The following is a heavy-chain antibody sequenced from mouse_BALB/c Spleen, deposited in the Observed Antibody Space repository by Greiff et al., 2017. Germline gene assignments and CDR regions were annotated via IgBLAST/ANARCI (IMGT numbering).Heavy chain of an antibody. D-gene: IGHD2-2*01. V-gene: IGHV1-87*01. J-gene: IGHJ2*01. CDR2: IYPGDGDT. CDR1: GYTFTSYW. CDR3: ARRGYDVPYFDY. Sequence: QVQLKESGAELARPGASVKLSCKASGYTFTSYWMQWVKQRPGQGLEWIGAIYPGDGDTRYTQKFKGKATLTADKSSSTAYMQLSSLASEDSAVYYCARRGYDVPYFDYWGQGTTLTVSS.